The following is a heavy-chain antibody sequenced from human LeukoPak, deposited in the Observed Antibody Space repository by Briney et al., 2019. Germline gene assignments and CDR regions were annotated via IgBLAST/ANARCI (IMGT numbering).Heavy chain of an antibody. CDR2: IIPIFGTA. V-gene: IGHV1-69*06. J-gene: IGHJ4*02. D-gene: IGHD6-13*01. CDR1: GGTFSSYA. Sequence: SVKVSCKASGGTFSSYAISWVRQAPGQGLEWMGGIIPIFGTANYAQKFQGRVTITADTSTSTAYMELRSLRSDDTAVYYCARGRMAAAGNDYWGQGTLVTVSS. CDR3: ARGRMAAAGNDY.